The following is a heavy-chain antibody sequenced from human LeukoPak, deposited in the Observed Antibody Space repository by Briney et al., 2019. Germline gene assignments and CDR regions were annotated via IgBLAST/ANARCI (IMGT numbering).Heavy chain of an antibody. CDR1: GGSISSYY. CDR3: AREGYCSSGSCARYFQH. Sequence: SETLSLTCTVSGGSISSYYWNWIRQPPGKGLEWIGSIYYSGSTNYNPSLKSRLTISVDTSKNQFSLKLNSVTAADTAVYYCAREGYCSSGSCARYFQHWGQGTLVTVSS. D-gene: IGHD2-15*01. V-gene: IGHV4-59*01. CDR2: IYYSGST. J-gene: IGHJ1*01.